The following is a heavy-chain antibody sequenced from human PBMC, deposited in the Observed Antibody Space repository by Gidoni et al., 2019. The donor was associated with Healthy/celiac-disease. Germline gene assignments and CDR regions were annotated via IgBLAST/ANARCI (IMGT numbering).Heavy chain of an antibody. Sequence: QLQLQESGPGLVKPSETLSLTCTVPGGSISSSSYYWGWIRQPPGKGLEWIGRIYYSGSTYYNPALKSRVTISVDTSKNQFSLKLSSVTAADTAVYYCARRRGVVPAAMSFDYWGQGTLVTVSS. V-gene: IGHV4-39*01. D-gene: IGHD2-2*01. CDR2: IYYSGST. CDR3: ARRRGVVPAAMSFDY. CDR1: GGSISSSSYY. J-gene: IGHJ4*02.